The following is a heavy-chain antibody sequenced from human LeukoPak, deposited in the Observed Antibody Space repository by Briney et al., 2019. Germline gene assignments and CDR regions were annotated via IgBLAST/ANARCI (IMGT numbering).Heavy chain of an antibody. CDR1: GFTFSSYA. CDR3: AKTKQLLWLLGAPDY. J-gene: IGHJ4*02. Sequence: GGSLRLSCAASGFTFSSYAMSWVRHAPGKGLEWVSAISGSGGNTYYADSVKGRFTISRDNSKNTLYLQMNSLRAEDTAVYYCAKTKQLLWLLGAPDYWGQGTLVTVSS. D-gene: IGHD3-10*01. CDR2: ISGSGGNT. V-gene: IGHV3-23*01.